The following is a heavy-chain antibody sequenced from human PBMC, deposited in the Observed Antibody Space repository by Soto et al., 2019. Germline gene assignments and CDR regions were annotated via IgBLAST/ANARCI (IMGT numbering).Heavy chain of an antibody. V-gene: IGHV1-8*01. CDR3: AFGSGHGY. D-gene: IGHD3-3*01. Sequence: QVKLVQSGAEVKKPGASVKVSCKASGYTFISYDINWVRQSTGQGLEWMGWLNPNSGNTGYAQKFQGRIIMTRNTSISTVYMEVRSLGSEDSAVYYCAFGSGHGYWGQGTLVTVSS. CDR2: LNPNSGNT. CDR1: GYTFISYD. J-gene: IGHJ4*02.